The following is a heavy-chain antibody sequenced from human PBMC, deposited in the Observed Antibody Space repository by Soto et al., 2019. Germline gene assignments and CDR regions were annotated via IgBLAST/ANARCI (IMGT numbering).Heavy chain of an antibody. V-gene: IGHV3-30*18. CDR3: AKGLRYFDRLDY. CDR2: ISYDGSNK. D-gene: IGHD3-9*01. J-gene: IGHJ4*02. Sequence: QPGGSPRLSCAASGFTFSSYGMHWVRQAPGKGLEWVAVISYDGSNKYYADSVKGRFTISRDNSKNTLYLQMNSLRAEDTAVYYCAKGLRYFDRLDYWGQGTLVTVSS. CDR1: GFTFSSYG.